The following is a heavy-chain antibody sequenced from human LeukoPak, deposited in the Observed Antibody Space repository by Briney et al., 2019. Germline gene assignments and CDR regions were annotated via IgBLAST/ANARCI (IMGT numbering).Heavy chain of an antibody. J-gene: IGHJ6*02. Sequence: GGSLRLSCAASGFTFSTYTMNWVRQAPGKGLEWVSSISSSGTYIYYADSVKGRFTISRDNAKNSLSLQVNSLRAEDTAVYYCARITMVRGVPRGCGLDVWGQGTTVTVSS. CDR3: ARITMVRGVPRGCGLDV. D-gene: IGHD3-10*01. CDR1: GFTFSTYT. V-gene: IGHV3-21*01. CDR2: ISSSGTYI.